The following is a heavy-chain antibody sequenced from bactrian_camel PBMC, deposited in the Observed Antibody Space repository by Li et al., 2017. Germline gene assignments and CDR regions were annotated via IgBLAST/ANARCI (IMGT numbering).Heavy chain of an antibody. J-gene: IGHJ4*01. CDR2: TNSNAGAT. D-gene: IGHD4*01. Sequence: DVQLVESGGGLVQPGGSLTFSCAASGFTTNKYAMSWVRQAPGKGLEWDSATNSNAGATYYADSVQGRFTISRDNGKNTPYLQLNSLKTEDTAMYYCANSRERYSDYVHVYCGQGTQVTVS. V-gene: IGHV3S31*01. CDR1: GFTTNKYA. CDR3: ANSRERYSDYVHVY.